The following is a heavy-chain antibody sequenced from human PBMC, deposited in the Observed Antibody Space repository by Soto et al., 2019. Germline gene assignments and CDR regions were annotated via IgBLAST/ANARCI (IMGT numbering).Heavy chain of an antibody. D-gene: IGHD3-3*01. J-gene: IGHJ6*02. CDR3: ARQGPDKIFGWDV. Sequence: EVKLVQSGAEVKKAGEPLRISCQASGYSFSTYWIRWLRQMPGKGLEWMGMIDPGDSESIYSPSSQGHVTFSVDESISTAYLHWRSLKASDTATYYCARQGPDKIFGWDVWGQGTTVIVSS. V-gene: IGHV5-10-1*03. CDR1: GYSFSTYW. CDR2: IDPGDSES.